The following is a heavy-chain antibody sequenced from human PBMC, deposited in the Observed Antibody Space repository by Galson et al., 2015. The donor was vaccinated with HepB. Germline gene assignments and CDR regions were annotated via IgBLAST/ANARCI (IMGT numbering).Heavy chain of an antibody. CDR1: GGSISSSSYY. CDR2: IYYSGST. Sequence: ETLSLTCTVSGGSISSSSYYWGWIRQPPGKGLEWIGSIYYSGSTYYNPSLKSRVTISVDTSKDQFSLKLSSVTAADTAVYYCARWRIAAAENWFDPWGQGTLVTVSS. D-gene: IGHD6-13*01. J-gene: IGHJ5*02. CDR3: ARWRIAAAENWFDP. V-gene: IGHV4-39*01.